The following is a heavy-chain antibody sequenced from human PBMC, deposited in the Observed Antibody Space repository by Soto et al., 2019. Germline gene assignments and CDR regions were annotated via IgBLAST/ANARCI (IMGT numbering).Heavy chain of an antibody. Sequence: EVQLVESGGGLVQPGWSLRLSCAAFGFTYNSYDMIWVRQVTGKGLEWIASMGGAGAREYSGSVKGRFIISRDNAKNSLYLQMDSLRVADTGVYYCTRATFGVGMDLWGHGTTVTVSS. CDR2: MGGAGAR. V-gene: IGHV3-13*01. D-gene: IGHD3-10*01. J-gene: IGHJ6*02. CDR1: GFTYNSYD. CDR3: TRATFGVGMDL.